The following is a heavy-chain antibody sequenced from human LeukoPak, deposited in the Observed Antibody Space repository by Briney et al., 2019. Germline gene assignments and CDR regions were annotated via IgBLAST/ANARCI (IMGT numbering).Heavy chain of an antibody. Sequence: GGFLRLSCAASGFTFSSYSMNWVRQAPGKGLEWASSISSSSSYIYYADSVKGRFTISRDNAKNSLYLQMNSLRAEDTAVYYCARVEDGRFDYWGQGTLVTVSS. CDR1: GFTFSSYS. CDR3: ARVEDGRFDY. CDR2: ISSSSSYI. V-gene: IGHV3-21*01. D-gene: IGHD1-1*01. J-gene: IGHJ4*02.